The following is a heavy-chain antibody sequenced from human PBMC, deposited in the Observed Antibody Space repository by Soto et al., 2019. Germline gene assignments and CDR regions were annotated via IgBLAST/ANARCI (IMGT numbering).Heavy chain of an antibody. CDR3: ARDSSGWYGQDY. D-gene: IGHD6-19*01. V-gene: IGHV1-69*12. CDR1: GGTFSSYA. CDR2: IIPIFGTA. J-gene: IGHJ4*02. Sequence: QVQLVQSGAEVKKPGSSVKVSCKASGGTFSSYAISWMRQAPRQGLEWMGGIIPIFGTANYAQKFQGRVTITADESTSTAYMELSSLRSEDTAVYYCARDSSGWYGQDYWGQGTLVTVSS.